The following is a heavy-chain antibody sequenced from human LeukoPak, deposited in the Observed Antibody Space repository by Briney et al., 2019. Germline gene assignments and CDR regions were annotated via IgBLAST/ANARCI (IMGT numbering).Heavy chain of an antibody. D-gene: IGHD6-19*01. CDR1: GYTFTGYY. J-gene: IGHJ4*02. CDR2: INPNSGGT. CDR3: ARAEVSGWLYYFDY. Sequence: ASVKVSCKASGYTFTGYYMHWVRQAPGQGLEWTGRINPNSGGTNYAQKFQGRVTMTRDTSISTAYMELSRLRSDDTAVYYCARAEVSGWLYYFDYWGQGTLVTVSS. V-gene: IGHV1-2*06.